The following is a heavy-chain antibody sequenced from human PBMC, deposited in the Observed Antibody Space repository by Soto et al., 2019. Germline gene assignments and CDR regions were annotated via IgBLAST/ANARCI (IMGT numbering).Heavy chain of an antibody. V-gene: IGHV4-34*01. J-gene: IGHJ5*02. Sequence: ASETLSLTCAVYGGSFSGYYLSWIRQPPGKGLEWIGEINHSGSTNYNPSLKSRVTISVDTSKNQFSLKLSSVTAADTAVYYCATCGSSGYYGSGSYSWFDPWGQGTLVTVSS. CDR2: INHSGST. CDR3: ATCGSSGYYGSGSYSWFDP. CDR1: GGSFSGYY. D-gene: IGHD3-10*01.